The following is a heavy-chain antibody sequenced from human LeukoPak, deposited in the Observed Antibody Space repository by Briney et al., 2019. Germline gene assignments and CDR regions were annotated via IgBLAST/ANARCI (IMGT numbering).Heavy chain of an antibody. Sequence: GGSLRLSCAASGFTFSSTWMSWVRQAPGKGLEWVGRIKRNIDGGTTDYAAPVNGRFTISRDDSKNTLYLQMNSLKTVDTAVYYCVTGLGRTDHDYWSQGTLVTVSS. CDR3: VTGLGRTDHDY. V-gene: IGHV3-15*01. CDR2: IKRNIDGGTT. D-gene: IGHD1/OR15-1a*01. J-gene: IGHJ4*02. CDR1: GFTFSSTW.